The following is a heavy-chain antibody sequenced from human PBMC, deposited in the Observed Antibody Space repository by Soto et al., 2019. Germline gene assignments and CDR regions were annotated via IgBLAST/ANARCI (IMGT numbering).Heavy chain of an antibody. J-gene: IGHJ6*02. D-gene: IGHD2-15*01. Sequence: QEQLLQSGAEVRKPGSSVKVSCKASGGTFDNYAVSWVRQAPGQGLEWMGGIITMFETVNYAQRVQGRLTIAADESTSTAYMELTRLTSADTAIYFCARGLRTGNYGMDVWGQGTTVTFSS. CDR1: GGTFDNYA. V-gene: IGHV1-69*01. CDR2: IITMFETV. CDR3: ARGLRTGNYGMDV.